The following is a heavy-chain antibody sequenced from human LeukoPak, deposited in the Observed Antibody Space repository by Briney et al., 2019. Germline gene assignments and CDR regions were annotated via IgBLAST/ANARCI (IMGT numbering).Heavy chain of an antibody. V-gene: IGHV4-4*07. CDR1: GGSITSYY. CDR3: AREIVVVPAAMIRYYYYYMDV. D-gene: IGHD2-2*01. J-gene: IGHJ6*03. Sequence: SETLSLTCSVSGGSITSYYWSWIRQPAGKGLEWIGRIYTSGSPNYNPSLKSRVTISVDTSKNQFSLKLSSVTAADTAVYYCAREIVVVPAAMIRYYYYYMDVWGKGTTVTVSS. CDR2: IYTSGSP.